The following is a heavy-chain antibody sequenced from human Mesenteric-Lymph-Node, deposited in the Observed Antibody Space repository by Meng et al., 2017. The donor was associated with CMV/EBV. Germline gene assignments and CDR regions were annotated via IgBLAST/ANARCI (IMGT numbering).Heavy chain of an antibody. CDR2: TRSKAYGGTT. CDR3: TRARGGYSNYFDY. D-gene: IGHD3-22*01. J-gene: IGHJ4*02. V-gene: IGHV3-49*04. Sequence: GGSLRLSCTGSGFTFGDNAMRWVRQAPGKGLEWVGLTRSKAYGGTTEYAAAVKGRFTISRDDSKSIAYLQMNSLKTEDTAVYYCTRARGGYSNYFDYWGQGTLVTVSS. CDR1: GFTFGDNA.